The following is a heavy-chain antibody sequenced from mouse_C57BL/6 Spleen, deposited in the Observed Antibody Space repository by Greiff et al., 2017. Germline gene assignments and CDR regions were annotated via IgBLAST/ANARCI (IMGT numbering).Heavy chain of an antibody. CDR2: INPGSGGT. J-gene: IGHJ4*01. CDR1: GYAFTNYL. V-gene: IGHV1-54*01. Sequence: QVQLQQSGAELVRPGTSVKVSCKASGYAFTNYLIEWVKQRPGQGLEWIGVINPGSGGTNYNETFKGKATLTADKSSSTAYMQLSSLTSEDSAVYFCARLRPYYAMDYWGQGTSVTVSS. CDR3: ARLRPYYAMDY.